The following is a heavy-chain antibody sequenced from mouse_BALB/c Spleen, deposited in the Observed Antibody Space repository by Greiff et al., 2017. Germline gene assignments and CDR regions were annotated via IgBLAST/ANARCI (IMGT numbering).Heavy chain of an antibody. CDR1: GFTFSNYW. J-gene: IGHJ1*01. V-gene: IGHV6-6*02. CDR2: IRLKSNNYAT. Sequence: EVKLMESGGGLVQPGGSMKLSCVASGFTFSNYWMNWVRQSPEKGLEWVAEIRLKSNNYATHYAESVKGRFTISRDDSKSSVYLQMNNLRAEDTGIYYCTRGDGYFWYFDVWGAGTTVTVSS. D-gene: IGHD2-3*01. CDR3: TRGDGYFWYFDV.